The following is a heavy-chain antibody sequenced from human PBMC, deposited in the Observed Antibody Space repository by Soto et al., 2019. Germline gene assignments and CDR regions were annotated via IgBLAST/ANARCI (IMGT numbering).Heavy chain of an antibody. V-gene: IGHV3-43*01. CDR1: GFTFDDYT. J-gene: IGHJ6*02. D-gene: IGHD6-6*01. CDR3: AKDINRIIAARHGMDV. Sequence: GGSLRLSCAASGFTFDDYTMHWVRQAPGKGLEWVSLISWDGGSTYYADSVKGRFTISRDNSKNSLYLQMNSLRTEDTALYYCAKDINRIIAARHGMDVWGQGTTVTVSS. CDR2: ISWDGGST.